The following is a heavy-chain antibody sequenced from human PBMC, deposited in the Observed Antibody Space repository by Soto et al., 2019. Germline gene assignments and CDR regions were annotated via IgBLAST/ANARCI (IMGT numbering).Heavy chain of an antibody. CDR2: FNHNGHI. CDR1: GGSFSGSY. V-gene: IGHV4-34*01. D-gene: IGHD2-2*01. Sequence: QVQLQQWGAGLLKPSETLSLTCAVSGGSFSGSYWTWVRQAPGKGLEWIGEFNHNGHINYNPSLGSRVAISIDTSKKQYSLQVTSVTAADTAVYYCARYLGGVTYLKLWGQGTLVTVSS. J-gene: IGHJ4*02. CDR3: ARYLGGVTYLKL.